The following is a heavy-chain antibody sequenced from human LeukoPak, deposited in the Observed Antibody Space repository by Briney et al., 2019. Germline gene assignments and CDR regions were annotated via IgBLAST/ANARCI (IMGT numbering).Heavy chain of an antibody. CDR1: GFIFDDYA. D-gene: IGHD5-24*01. Sequence: GGSLRLSCAASGFIFDDYALHWVRQVPGRGLEWFSLFSGDGVSPFYADSVRGRFTISRDNNNNSLSLQMHSLTAEDTAFYYCAREQFSHTSNYFDNWGQGILVTVSS. CDR3: AREQFSHTSNYFDN. J-gene: IGHJ4*02. CDR2: FSGDGVSP. V-gene: IGHV3-43*02.